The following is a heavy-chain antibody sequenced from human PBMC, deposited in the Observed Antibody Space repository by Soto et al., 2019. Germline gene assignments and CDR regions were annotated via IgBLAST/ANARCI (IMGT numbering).Heavy chain of an antibody. CDR3: TTGLLLWL. CDR2: IYSKTNGAIT. D-gene: IGHD3-10*01. V-gene: IGHV3-15*05. Sequence: EVQLVESGGGLVKPGGSLRLSCEASGFTFSDAWMSWVRQAPGKGLEWVGRIYSKTNGAITDYAAPVKGRFTISRDDSNNTLYLQMNSLKTEDTAVYYCTTGLLLWLWGQGTLVTVSS. J-gene: IGHJ4*02. CDR1: GFTFSDAW.